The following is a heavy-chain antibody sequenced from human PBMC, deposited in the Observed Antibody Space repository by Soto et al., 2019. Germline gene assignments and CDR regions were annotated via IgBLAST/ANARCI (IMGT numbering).Heavy chain of an antibody. CDR3: AVRDESYSGYQPDYTHYYYYGMDV. V-gene: IGHV3-30*03. Sequence: PGGSLRLSCAASGFTFSSYGMHWVRQAPGKGLEWVAVISYDGSNKYYADSVKGRFTISRDNSKNTLYPQMNSLRAEDTAVYYCAVRDESYSGYQPDYTHYYYYGMDVWGQGTTVTVSS. J-gene: IGHJ6*02. CDR1: GFTFSSYG. D-gene: IGHD5-12*01. CDR2: ISYDGSNK.